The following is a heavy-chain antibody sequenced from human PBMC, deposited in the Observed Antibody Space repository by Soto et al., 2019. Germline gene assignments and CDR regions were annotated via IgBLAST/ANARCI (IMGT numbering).Heavy chain of an antibody. J-gene: IGHJ4*02. CDR3: ARNSGPTYDSSGYYYGY. D-gene: IGHD3-22*01. CDR2: IIPIFGTA. CDR1: GGTFSSYA. Sequence: QVQLVQSGAEVKKPGSSVKVSCKASGGTFSSYAISWVRQAPGQGLEWTGGIIPIFGTANYAQKFQGRVTITADESTSTAYMELSSLRSEDTAVYYCARNSGPTYDSSGYYYGYWGQGTLVTVSS. V-gene: IGHV1-69*01.